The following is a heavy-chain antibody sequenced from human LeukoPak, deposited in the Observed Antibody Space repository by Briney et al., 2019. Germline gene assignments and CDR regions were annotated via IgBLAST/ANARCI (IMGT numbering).Heavy chain of an antibody. CDR1: GFTFSIDE. CDR3: ARIRADSSGYYYKYFDF. D-gene: IGHD3-22*01. Sequence: PVGSLRLSCVVSGFTFSIDEMNCVCQAPRKGLEWVSYISSGGGTISYADSVKGRFTISRDNDKNSLYLQMNSRRAEDTAVYYCARIRADSSGYYYKYFDFWGQGTLVTVSS. CDR2: ISSGGGTI. V-gene: IGHV3-48*03. J-gene: IGHJ4*02.